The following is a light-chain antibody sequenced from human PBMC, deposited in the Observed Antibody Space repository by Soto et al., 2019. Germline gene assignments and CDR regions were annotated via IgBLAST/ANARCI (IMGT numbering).Light chain of an antibody. CDR2: ATS. CDR3: QQYGDYNSPRYS. V-gene: IGKV3-20*01. Sequence: ESVFTLSPGTLSLSPGDRVTLSCRASQSVSSDYLAWYQQKPGQAPRLVIYATSRRATGIPDRFSGSGSGTAFTLTISRLEPEDFAMYYCQQYGDYNSPRYSFGQGTRLEI. J-gene: IGKJ2*03. CDR1: QSVSSDY.